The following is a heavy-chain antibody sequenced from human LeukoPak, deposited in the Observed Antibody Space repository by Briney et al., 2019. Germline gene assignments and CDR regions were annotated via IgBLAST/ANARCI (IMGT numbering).Heavy chain of an antibody. CDR3: ARIERTSYYDFWSGYYTCFYFDY. D-gene: IGHD3-3*01. V-gene: IGHV3-7*01. J-gene: IGHJ4*02. CDR2: IRQDGSEK. CDR1: GFTFSSYW. Sequence: PGGSLRLSCAASGFTFSSYWMSWVRQAPGKGLEWVANIRQDGSEKYYVDSVKGRFTISRDNAKNSLYLQMNSLRAEDTAAYYCARIERTSYYDFWSGYYTCFYFDYWGQGTLVTVSS.